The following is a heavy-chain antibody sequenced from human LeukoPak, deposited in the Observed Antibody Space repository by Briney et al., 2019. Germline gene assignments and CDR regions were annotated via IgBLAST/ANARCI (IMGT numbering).Heavy chain of an antibody. J-gene: IGHJ4*02. CDR3: ARLAFRKWEYLAY. Sequence: GGSLRLSCAASGFTFSSYAMHWVRQAPGNGLEYVSAISSNGVCTYYANSVKGRFTISRDNSKNTLYLQMGSLRAEDMAVYYCARLAFRKWEYLAYWGQGTLVTVSS. CDR1: GFTFSSYA. V-gene: IGHV3-64*01. D-gene: IGHD1-26*01. CDR2: ISSNGVCT.